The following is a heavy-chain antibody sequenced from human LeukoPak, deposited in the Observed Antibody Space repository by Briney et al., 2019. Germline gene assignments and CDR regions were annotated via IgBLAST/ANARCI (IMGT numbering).Heavy chain of an antibody. CDR1: GGSISSGSYY. CDR2: IYTSGST. CDR3: ARDLHYYDSSGSLGAFDI. V-gene: IGHV4-61*02. J-gene: IGHJ3*02. D-gene: IGHD3-22*01. Sequence: SQTLSLTCTVSGGSISSGSYYWSWIRQPAGKGLEWIGRIYTSGSTNYSPSLKSRVTISVDTSKNQFSLKLSSVTAADTAVYYCARDLHYYDSSGSLGAFDIWGQGTMVTVSS.